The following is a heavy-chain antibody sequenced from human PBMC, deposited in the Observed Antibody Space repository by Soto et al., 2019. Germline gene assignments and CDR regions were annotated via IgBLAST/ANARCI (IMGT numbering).Heavy chain of an antibody. CDR2: IKSDGSST. Sequence: EVQLVESGGGLVQPGGSLRLSCAASGFAFSNNCMHWVRQAPGKGLVWVSRIKSDGSSTNYADSVKGRFTISRDNAKNTLYLQMGGLGADDTAIYYVASYDYYYYMDVWGKGTTVTVSS. CDR1: GFAFSNNC. J-gene: IGHJ6*03. V-gene: IGHV3-74*01. CDR3: ASYDYYYYMDV.